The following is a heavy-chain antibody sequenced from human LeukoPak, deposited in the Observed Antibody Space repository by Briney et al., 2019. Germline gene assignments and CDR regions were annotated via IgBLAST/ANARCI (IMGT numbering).Heavy chain of an antibody. CDR3: ARVVYSGSYSSYFDY. Sequence: ASVKVSCKASGYTFTSYGISWVRQAPGQGLEWMGWISAYNGNTNYAQKLQGRVTMTTDTSTSTAYMELRSLRSDDTAVYYCARVVYSGSYSSYFDYWGQGTLVTVSS. CDR1: GYTFTSYG. D-gene: IGHD1-26*01. V-gene: IGHV1-18*01. J-gene: IGHJ4*02. CDR2: ISAYNGNT.